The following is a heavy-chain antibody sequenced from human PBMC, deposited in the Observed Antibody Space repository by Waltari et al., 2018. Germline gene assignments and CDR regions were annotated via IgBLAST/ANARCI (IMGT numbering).Heavy chain of an antibody. J-gene: IGHJ6*02. CDR2: IWYDGSNK. Sequence: QVQLVESGGGVVQPGRSLRLSCAASGFTFSSYGMHWVRQAPGKGLEWVAVIWYDGSNKYYADSVNGRFTISRDNSKNTLYLQMNSLRAEDTAVYYCARDRPRYYDFWSGYYNDGMDVWGQGTTVTVSS. CDR3: ARDRPRYYDFWSGYYNDGMDV. D-gene: IGHD3-3*01. V-gene: IGHV3-33*01. CDR1: GFTFSSYG.